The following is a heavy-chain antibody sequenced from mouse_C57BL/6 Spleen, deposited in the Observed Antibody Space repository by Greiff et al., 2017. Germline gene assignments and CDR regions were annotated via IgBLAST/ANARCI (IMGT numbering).Heavy chain of an antibody. Sequence: VQLQQPGAELVKPGASVKLSCKASGYPFTSYWMHGVKQRPGQGLEWIGMIHPNSGSSNYNEKFKSKATLTVDKSSSTAYMQLSSLTAEDSAVYYCARSQTGSFAYWGQGTLVTVSA. CDR1: GYPFTSYW. CDR3: ARSQTGSFAY. J-gene: IGHJ3*01. V-gene: IGHV1-64*01. D-gene: IGHD4-1*01. CDR2: IHPNSGSS.